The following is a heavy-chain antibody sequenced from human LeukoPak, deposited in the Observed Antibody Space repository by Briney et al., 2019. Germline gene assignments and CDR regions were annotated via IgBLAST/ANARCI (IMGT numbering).Heavy chain of an antibody. J-gene: IGHJ4*02. CDR3: SVLSIGWYVDY. Sequence: GGSLRLSCAASGFTFSSYWMSWVRQAPGKGLEWVANIKQDGSEKYYVDSVKGRFTISRDNARNSLYLQMNSLRAEDTAVYYCSVLSIGWYVDYWGQGALVTVSS. CDR2: IKQDGSEK. V-gene: IGHV3-7*01. D-gene: IGHD6-19*01. CDR1: GFTFSSYW.